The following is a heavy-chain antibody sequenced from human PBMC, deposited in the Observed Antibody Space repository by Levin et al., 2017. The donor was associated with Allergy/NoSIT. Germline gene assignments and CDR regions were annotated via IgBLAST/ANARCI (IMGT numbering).Heavy chain of an antibody. CDR1: GFSLSTSGVG. Sequence: SGPTLVKPTQTLTLTCTFSGFSLSTSGVGVGWIRQPPGKALEWLALIYWNDDKRYSPSLKSRLTVTKDTSKNRVVLTMTNMDPVDTATYFCAYLLGSGFSFDYWGQGTLVTVSS. D-gene: IGHD3-10*01. J-gene: IGHJ4*02. V-gene: IGHV2-5*01. CDR3: AYLLGSGFSFDY. CDR2: IYWNDDK.